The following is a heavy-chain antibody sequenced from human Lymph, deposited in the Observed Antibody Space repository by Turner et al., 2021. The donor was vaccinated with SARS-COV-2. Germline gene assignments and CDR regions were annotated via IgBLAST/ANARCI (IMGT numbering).Heavy chain of an antibody. Sequence: EVQLVESGGGRVKPGGCLRRACAASGFTFSTYSMNSGRQARGKGLEWISSISSSSSYIYYADSVKGRFTISRDDAKNSLYLKMNSLRAEDTAVYFCARDIPTTADYFDYWGQGTLVTVSS. CDR2: ISSSSSYI. CDR1: GFTFSTYS. V-gene: IGHV3-21*01. D-gene: IGHD4-17*01. J-gene: IGHJ4*02. CDR3: ARDIPTTADYFDY.